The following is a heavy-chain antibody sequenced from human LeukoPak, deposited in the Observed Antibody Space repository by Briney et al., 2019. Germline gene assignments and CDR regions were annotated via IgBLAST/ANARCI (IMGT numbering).Heavy chain of an antibody. D-gene: IGHD6-13*01. CDR1: GGTFSSYA. Sequence: ASVKVSCKASGGTFSSYAISWVRQAPGQGLEWMGGIIPIFGTANYAQKFQGRVTITTDESTSTAYMELSSLRSEDTAVYYCARGPPLQQLAYYYYMDVWGKGTTVTVSS. CDR3: ARGPPLQQLAYYYYMDV. J-gene: IGHJ6*03. CDR2: IIPIFGTA. V-gene: IGHV1-69*05.